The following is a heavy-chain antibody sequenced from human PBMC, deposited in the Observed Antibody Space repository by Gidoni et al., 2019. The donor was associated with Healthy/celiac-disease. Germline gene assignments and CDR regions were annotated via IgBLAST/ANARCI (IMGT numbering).Heavy chain of an antibody. J-gene: IGHJ2*01. CDR1: GFTFSSYW. D-gene: IGHD2-15*01. V-gene: IGHV3-7*04. CDR3: ARDHRDDRDIVVVVAAADWYFDL. CDR2: IKQDGSEK. Sequence: EVQLVESGGGLVQPGGSLRLSCAASGFTFSSYWMSWVRQAPGKGLEWVANIKQDGSEKYYVDSVKGRFTISRDNAKNSLYLQMNSLRAEDTAVYYCARDHRDDRDIVVVVAAADWYFDLWGRGTLVTVSS.